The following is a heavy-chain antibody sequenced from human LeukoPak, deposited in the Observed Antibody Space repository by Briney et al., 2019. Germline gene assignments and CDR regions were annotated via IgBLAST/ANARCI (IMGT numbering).Heavy chain of an antibody. Sequence: GGSLRLSCAASGFTFSSYAMSWVRQAPGKGLEWVSAISGSGGSTYYADSVKGRFTISRDNAKNSVFLQMNSLRAEDTAVYYCVRDGGVSGYDLLDYWGQGTLVTVSS. CDR2: ISGSGGST. CDR1: GFTFSSYA. CDR3: VRDGGVSGYDLLDY. J-gene: IGHJ4*02. D-gene: IGHD5-12*01. V-gene: IGHV3-23*01.